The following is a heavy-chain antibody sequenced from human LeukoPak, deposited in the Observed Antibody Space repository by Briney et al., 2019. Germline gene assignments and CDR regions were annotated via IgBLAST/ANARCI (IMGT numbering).Heavy chain of an antibody. Sequence: SETLSLTCAVYGVSFSDYYWSWIRQPPGKGLEWIGEINHSGSINYNPSLKSRVTISIDMSKNQFSLRLRSVTAADTAVYYCARGQVGSYVYYYYYGMDVWGQGTTVTV. V-gene: IGHV4-34*01. CDR3: ARGQVGSYVYYYYYGMDV. CDR2: INHSGSI. D-gene: IGHD3-10*01. J-gene: IGHJ6*02. CDR1: GVSFSDYY.